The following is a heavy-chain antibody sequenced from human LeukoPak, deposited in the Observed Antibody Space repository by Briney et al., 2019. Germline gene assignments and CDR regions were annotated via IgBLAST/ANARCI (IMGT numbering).Heavy chain of an antibody. V-gene: IGHV3-11*05. CDR3: ARARTWGYFDY. D-gene: IGHD3-16*01. CDR1: GFTFSDYH. J-gene: IGHJ4*02. CDR2: ISSSSSYT. Sequence: GGSLRLSSAASGFTFSDYHMCWIRQAPGKGLEWVSHISSSSSYTNYADSVKGRFTISRDNAKNSLYLQMNSLRAEDTAVYYCARARTWGYFDYWGQGTLVTVSS.